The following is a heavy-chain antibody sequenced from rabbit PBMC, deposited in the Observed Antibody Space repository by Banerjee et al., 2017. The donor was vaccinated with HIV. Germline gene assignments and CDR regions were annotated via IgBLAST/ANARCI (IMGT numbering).Heavy chain of an antibody. D-gene: IGHD1-1*01. Sequence: QSLEESGGGLVKPEGSLTLTCTASGFDLSSGYDMCWVRQAPGKGLEWIACIYTGDGNTYYASWAKGRFTISKTSSTTVTLQMTSLTAADTATYFCARDLYTDSTLWGQGTLVTVS. V-gene: IGHV1S40*01. J-gene: IGHJ4*01. CDR1: GFDLSSGYD. CDR3: ARDLYTDSTL. CDR2: IYTGDGNT.